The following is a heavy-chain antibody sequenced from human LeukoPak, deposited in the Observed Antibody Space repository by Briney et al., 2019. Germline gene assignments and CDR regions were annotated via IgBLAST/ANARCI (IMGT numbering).Heavy chain of an antibody. V-gene: IGHV4-59*01. CDR2: IYYSGST. CDR3: ARLVVVAAKWFDP. Sequence: SETLSLTCTVSGGSISSYYWSWIRQPPGKGLEWIGYIYYSGSTNYNPSFKSRVTISVDTSKNQFSLKLSSVTAADTAVYYCARLVVVAAKWFDPWGQGTLVTVSS. CDR1: GGSISSYY. D-gene: IGHD2-15*01. J-gene: IGHJ5*02.